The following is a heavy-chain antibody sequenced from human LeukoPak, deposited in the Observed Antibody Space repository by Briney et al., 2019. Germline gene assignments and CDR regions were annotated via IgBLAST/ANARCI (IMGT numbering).Heavy chain of an antibody. CDR3: ATAAAGSHFDY. D-gene: IGHD6-13*01. V-gene: IGHV1-69-2*01. CDR1: GYTFTDYY. CDR2: VDPEDGET. J-gene: IGHJ4*02. Sequence: ASVKVSCKVSGYTFTDYYMHWVQQAPGKGLEWMGLVDPEDGETTYAEKFQGRVTITADTSTDTAYMELSSLRSEDTAVYYCATAAAGSHFDYWGQGTLDTVSS.